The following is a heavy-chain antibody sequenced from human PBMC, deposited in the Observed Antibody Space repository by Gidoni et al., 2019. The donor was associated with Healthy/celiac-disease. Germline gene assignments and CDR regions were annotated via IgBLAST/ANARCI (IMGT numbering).Heavy chain of an antibody. CDR3: TRTGYSYGYSHMDY. CDR2: IRSKAYGGTT. CDR1: GFTFGDYA. D-gene: IGHD5-18*01. V-gene: IGHV3-49*05. Sequence: EVQLGESGGGLVKPGRSLRLSCTASGFTFGDYAMSWFRQAPGKGLEWVGFIRSKAYGGTTEYAASVKGRFTISRDDSKSIVYLQMNSLKTEDTAVYYCTRTGYSYGYSHMDYWGQGTLVTVSS. J-gene: IGHJ4*02.